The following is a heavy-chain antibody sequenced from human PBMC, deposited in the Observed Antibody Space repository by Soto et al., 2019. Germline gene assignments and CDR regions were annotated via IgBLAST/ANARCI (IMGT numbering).Heavy chain of an antibody. V-gene: IGHV4-39*01. J-gene: IGHJ4*02. Sequence: SETLSLTCIVSGGSISSGSYYWGWIRQPPGKGLEWIGSIYNGGGTHYNPSLNSRVTISVDMSKNQFSLKLSSVTAADTAVYYCAKYTGATMFDYWGQGALVTVSS. CDR1: GGSISSGSYY. CDR3: AKYTGATMFDY. D-gene: IGHD1-26*01. CDR2: IYNGGGT.